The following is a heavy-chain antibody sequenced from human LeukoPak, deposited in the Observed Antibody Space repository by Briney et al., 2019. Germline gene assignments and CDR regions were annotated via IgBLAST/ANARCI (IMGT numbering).Heavy chain of an antibody. CDR2: IYPGDSDT. D-gene: IGHD3-16*01. J-gene: IGHJ4*02. CDR3: ASILTYGVTGFDY. V-gene: IGHV5-51*01. Sequence: GESLKISCKGSGYSFSSYWIVWVRQMPGKGLEWMGIIYPGDSDTRYSPSFQGQVTISADKSISTAYLQWSSLKASDTAMYYCASILTYGVTGFDYWGQGTLVTVSS. CDR1: GYSFSSYW.